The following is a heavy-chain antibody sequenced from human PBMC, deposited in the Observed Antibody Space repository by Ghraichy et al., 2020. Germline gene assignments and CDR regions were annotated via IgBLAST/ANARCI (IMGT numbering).Heavy chain of an antibody. CDR1: GGSISSSSYY. CDR2: IYYSGST. CDR3: ARPGSGWYEISY. Sequence: SETLSLTCTVSGGSISSSSYYWGWIRQPPGKGLEWIGSIYYSGSTYYNPSLKSRVTISVDTSKNQFSLKLSSVTAADTAVYYCARPGSGWYEISYWGQGTLVTVSS. D-gene: IGHD6-19*01. J-gene: IGHJ4*02. V-gene: IGHV4-39*01.